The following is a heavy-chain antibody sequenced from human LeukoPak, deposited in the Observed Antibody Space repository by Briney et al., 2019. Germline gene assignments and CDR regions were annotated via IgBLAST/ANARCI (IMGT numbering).Heavy chain of an antibody. J-gene: IGHJ4*02. CDR2: ISGSGGST. CDR1: GFTFSGYA. CDR3: ARGPTLTTGARLDY. V-gene: IGHV3-23*01. Sequence: GGSPRLACAASGFTFSGYAMSWVRQAPGKGLEWVSAISGSGGSTYYADSVKGRFTISRDNSKNTLYLQMNSLRAEDTAVYYCARGPTLTTGARLDYWGQGTLVTVSS. D-gene: IGHD4-17*01.